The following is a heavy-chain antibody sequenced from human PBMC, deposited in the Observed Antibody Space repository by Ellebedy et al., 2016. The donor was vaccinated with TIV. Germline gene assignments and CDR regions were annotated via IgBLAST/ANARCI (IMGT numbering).Heavy chain of an antibody. CDR3: ARDRAYAFDV. J-gene: IGHJ3*01. CDR2: ISGSTSSIL. D-gene: IGHD1-26*01. CDR1: GFIFSTYW. V-gene: IGHV3-48*02. Sequence: GESLKISCAAPGFIFSTYWIHWLRQAPGKGLEWLSYISGSTSSILYYADSVKGRFTISTDSATNSLFLQMNSLRDEDTAVYYCARDRAYAFDVWGQGTMVTVSS.